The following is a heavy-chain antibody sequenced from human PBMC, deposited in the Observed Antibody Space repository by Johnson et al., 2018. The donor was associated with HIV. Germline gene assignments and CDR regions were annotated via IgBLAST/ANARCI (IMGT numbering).Heavy chain of an antibody. D-gene: IGHD7-27*01. J-gene: IGHJ3*02. CDR1: GFTVSSNY. V-gene: IGHV3-66*02. CDR2: IYSGGRT. CDR3: ARAIGNWDAFDI. Sequence: VQLVESGGGLVKPGGSLRLSCAASGFTVSSNYMSWVRQAPGKGLEWVSVIYSGGRTYYADSVRGRFTISRDNSKNSLYLQMNSLRAEDTAVYYCARAIGNWDAFDIWGQGTMVTVSS.